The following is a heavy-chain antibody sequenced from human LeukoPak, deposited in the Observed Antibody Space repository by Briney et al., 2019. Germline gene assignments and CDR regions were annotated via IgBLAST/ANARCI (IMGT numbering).Heavy chain of an antibody. J-gene: IGHJ5*02. V-gene: IGHV4-39*07. Sequence: SETLSLTCTVSGGSISSSSYYWGWIRQPPGKGLEWIGTIYYSGNTYYNPSLKSRVSISVDTSKNQFSLKVSSVTAADTAVYYCARSSGSSSWYSDWFDPWGQGTLVTVSS. D-gene: IGHD6-13*01. CDR1: GGSISSSSYY. CDR3: ARSSGSSSWYSDWFDP. CDR2: IYYSGNT.